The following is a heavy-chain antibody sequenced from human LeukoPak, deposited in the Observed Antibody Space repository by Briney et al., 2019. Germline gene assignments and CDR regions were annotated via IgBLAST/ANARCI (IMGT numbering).Heavy chain of an antibody. D-gene: IGHD6-13*01. J-gene: IGHJ4*02. CDR1: GYTFTSYD. CDR2: MNPNSGKT. Sequence: ASVKVSCKASGYTFTSYDINWVRQATGQGLERMGWMNPNSGKTGYAQKFQGRVTMTRNTSISKAYMEVSSLRFEDTAVYYCARASAVAGTDFDYWGQGTLVTVSS. V-gene: IGHV1-8*01. CDR3: ARASAVAGTDFDY.